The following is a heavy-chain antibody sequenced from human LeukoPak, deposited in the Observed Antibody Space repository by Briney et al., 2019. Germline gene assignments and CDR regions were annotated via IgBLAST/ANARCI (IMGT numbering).Heavy chain of an antibody. Sequence: SVKVSCKASGGTFSSYAISWVRQAPGQGLEWMGRIIPIFGIANYAQKFQGRVTITADKSTSTAYMELSSLRSEDTAVYYCARDPQPYSYGSYYFDYWGQGALVTVSS. CDR1: GGTFSSYA. J-gene: IGHJ4*02. CDR2: IIPIFGIA. V-gene: IGHV1-69*04. D-gene: IGHD5-18*01. CDR3: ARDPQPYSYGSYYFDY.